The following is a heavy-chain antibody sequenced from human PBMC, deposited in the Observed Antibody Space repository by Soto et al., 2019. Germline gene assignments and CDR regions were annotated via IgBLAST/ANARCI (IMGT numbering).Heavy chain of an antibody. Sequence: GGSLRLSCTASGFTFSDYAMAWVRQAPGKGLEWVSTISGGSSVTYYGDSVKGRFTISRDNARKTLFLQLNRLSAEDTATYYCAKVLSKNYYYPFDFWGQGTQVTVSS. D-gene: IGHD3-10*01. CDR3: AKVLSKNYYYPFDF. V-gene: IGHV3-23*01. J-gene: IGHJ4*02. CDR1: GFTFSDYA. CDR2: ISGGSSVT.